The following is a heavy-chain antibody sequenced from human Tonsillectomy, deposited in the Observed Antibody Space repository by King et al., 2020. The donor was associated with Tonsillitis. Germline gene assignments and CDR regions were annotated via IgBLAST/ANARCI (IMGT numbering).Heavy chain of an antibody. Sequence: VQLVESGTEVKKPGASAKVSCKASGYTFTDYYMHWVRQAPGQGLEWMGWINPNSGGTNYAQKFQGWVTMTRDTSISTAYMELSRLTSDDTAVYYCARGRMAAADTGLFDYWGQGTLVIVSS. J-gene: IGHJ4*02. V-gene: IGHV1-2*04. CDR3: ARGRMAAADTGLFDY. CDR2: INPNSGGT. D-gene: IGHD6-13*01. CDR1: GYTFTDYY.